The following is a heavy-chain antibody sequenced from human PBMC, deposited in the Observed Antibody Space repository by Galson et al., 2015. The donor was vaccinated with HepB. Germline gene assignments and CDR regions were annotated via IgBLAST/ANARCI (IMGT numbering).Heavy chain of an antibody. CDR2: IKLDGSEE. J-gene: IGHJ4*02. Sequence: SLRLSCAASGFIFSSYWMTWVRQAPGKGLEWVANIKLDGSEEYYVDSVKGRFTVSRDNAKSLLYLQMNSLRAEDTAVYYCARALPQSGGGSRDDYFEYWGQGTLVTVSS. D-gene: IGHD1-14*01. V-gene: IGHV3-7*03. CDR3: ARALPQSGGGSRDDYFEY. CDR1: GFIFSSYW.